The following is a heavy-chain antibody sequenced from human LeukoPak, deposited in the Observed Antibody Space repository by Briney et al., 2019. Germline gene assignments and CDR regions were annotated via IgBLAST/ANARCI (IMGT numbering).Heavy chain of an antibody. Sequence: ASVKVSCKASGYTFTSYGISWVRQAPGQGLEWMGWISAYNGNTNYAQKLQGRVTMTTDTSTSTAYMELRSLRSDDTAVYYCARGQLVGNTGYYFDYWGQGTLVTVSS. CDR1: GYTFTSYG. CDR3: ARGQLVGNTGYYFDY. V-gene: IGHV1-18*01. CDR2: ISAYNGNT. D-gene: IGHD1-26*01. J-gene: IGHJ4*02.